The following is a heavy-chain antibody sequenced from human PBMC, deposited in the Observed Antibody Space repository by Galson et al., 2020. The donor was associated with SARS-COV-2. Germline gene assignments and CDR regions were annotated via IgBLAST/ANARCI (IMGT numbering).Heavy chain of an antibody. J-gene: IGHJ5*02. CDR2: LSYDGITT. D-gene: IGHD6-19*01. V-gene: IGHV3-30*18. CDR3: VKGASSFDL. CDR1: GVTITSYG. Sequence: GGSLRLSCAASGVTITSYGMHWVRQAPGKGLEWVALLSYDGITTKYLDSVKGRFIISRDNSKNTLYLQMNSLRGEDTAVYYCVKGASSFDLWGQGTLVTVSS.